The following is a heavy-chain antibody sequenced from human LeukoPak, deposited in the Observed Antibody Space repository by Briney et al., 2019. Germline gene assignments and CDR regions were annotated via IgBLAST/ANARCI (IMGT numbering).Heavy chain of an antibody. Sequence: ASVKVSCKVSGYTLTELSMHWVRQAPGKGLEWMGGFDPEDGETIYAQKFQGRVTMTEDTSTDTAYMELSSLRSEGTAVYYCATDQYYYDSSGYYIWGQGTLVTVSS. D-gene: IGHD3-22*01. CDR1: GYTLTELS. J-gene: IGHJ4*02. V-gene: IGHV1-24*01. CDR3: ATDQYYYDSSGYYI. CDR2: FDPEDGET.